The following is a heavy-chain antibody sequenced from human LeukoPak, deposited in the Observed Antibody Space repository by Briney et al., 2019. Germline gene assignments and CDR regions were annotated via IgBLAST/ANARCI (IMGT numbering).Heavy chain of an antibody. D-gene: IGHD5-12*01. CDR1: GYTFTGYY. CDR2: INHNSGGT. CDR3: ARDLSGHIVEVPLFDY. J-gene: IGHJ4*02. Sequence: ASVKVSCKASGYTFTGYYMHWVRQAPGQGLEWMGWINHNSGGTNYAQKFQGRVTMTRDTSISTAYMELSRLRSDDTAVYYCARDLSGHIVEVPLFDYWGQGTLVTVSS. V-gene: IGHV1-2*02.